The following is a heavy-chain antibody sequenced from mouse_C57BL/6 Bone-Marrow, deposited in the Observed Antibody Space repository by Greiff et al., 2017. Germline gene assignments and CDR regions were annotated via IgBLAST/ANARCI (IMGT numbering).Heavy chain of an antibody. CDR1: GFTFSNYW. CDR3: TGYGSSPAWFAY. Sequence: DVMLVESGGGLVQPGGSMKLSCVASGFTFSNYWMNWVRQSPEKGLEWVAQIRLKTDNYATHYAESVKGRFTISRDDSKISVYLQMNNLRAEVTGIYYCTGYGSSPAWFAYWGQGTLVTVSA. V-gene: IGHV6-3*01. D-gene: IGHD1-1*01. J-gene: IGHJ3*01. CDR2: IRLKTDNYAT.